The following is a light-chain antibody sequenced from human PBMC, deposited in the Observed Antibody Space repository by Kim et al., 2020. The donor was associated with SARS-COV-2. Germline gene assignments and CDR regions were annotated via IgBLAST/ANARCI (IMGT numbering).Light chain of an antibody. V-gene: IGKV3-15*01. Sequence: SPGERATRACRASQSGRGNLAWYQQRPGQAPRLLIYGAATRATGIPARFSGSGSGTEFTLTIRRLQYEDFALYYCQQYNNWPPLTFGGGTKVDIK. CDR2: GAA. J-gene: IGKJ4*01. CDR3: QQYNNWPPLT. CDR1: QSGRGN.